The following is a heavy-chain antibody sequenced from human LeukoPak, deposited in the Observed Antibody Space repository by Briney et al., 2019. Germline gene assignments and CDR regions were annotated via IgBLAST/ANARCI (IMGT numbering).Heavy chain of an antibody. CDR2: ISSNGDNT. V-gene: IGHV3-64*04. CDR3: AREGDYYDSSGYYYFDY. D-gene: IGHD3-22*01. CDR1: GFPFNTYA. J-gene: IGHJ4*02. Sequence: GGSLRLSCSASGFPFNTYAIHWVRQAPGKGLEYVAGISSNGDNTDFADSVKGRFTISRDNSKNTLYLQMNSLRAEDTAVYYCAREGDYYDSSGYYYFDYWGQGTLVTVSS.